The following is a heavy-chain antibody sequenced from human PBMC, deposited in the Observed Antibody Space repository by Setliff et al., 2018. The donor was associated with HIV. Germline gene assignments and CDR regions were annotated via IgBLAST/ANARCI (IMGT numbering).Heavy chain of an antibody. J-gene: IGHJ6*04. V-gene: IGHV4-38-2*01. CDR2: THHSGST. Sequence: SETLSLTCAVSASSISSDYCWGWIRQPPGKRLEWIGSTHHSGSTYYNPSLNCRVTISVDTSKNQFSLKLSSVIAADTAVYYCARIFGDQGYYYGMDVWGKGTTVTVSS. CDR1: ASSISSDYC. CDR3: ARIFGDQGYYYGMDV. D-gene: IGHD3-3*01.